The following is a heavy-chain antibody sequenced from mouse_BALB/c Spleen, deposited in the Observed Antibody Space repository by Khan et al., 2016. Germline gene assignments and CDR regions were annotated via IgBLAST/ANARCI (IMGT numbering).Heavy chain of an antibody. CDR2: IDPENGDT. CDR3: NAIYYGSDVYFDY. Sequence: VRLQQSGAELVRSGASVKLSCTASVFNIKDYYMHWVKQRPEQGLEWIGWIDPENGDTEYAPKFKGKATMTEDTSSNAAYLQFSSLTSEDSAVYYCNAIYYGSDVYFDYWGQGTTLTVSS. D-gene: IGHD1-1*01. CDR1: VFNIKDYY. V-gene: IGHV14-4*02. J-gene: IGHJ2*01.